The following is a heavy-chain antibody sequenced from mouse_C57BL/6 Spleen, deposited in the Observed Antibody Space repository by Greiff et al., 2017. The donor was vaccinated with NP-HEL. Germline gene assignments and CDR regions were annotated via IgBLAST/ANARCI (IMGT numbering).Heavy chain of an antibody. J-gene: IGHJ4*01. CDR2: INPSTGGT. Sequence: VQLQQSGPELVKPGASVKISCKASGYSFTGYYMNWVKQSPEKSLEWIGEINPSTGGTTYNQKFKAKATLTVDKSSSTAYMQLKSLTSEDSAVYYCARIPLHLGAMDYWGQGTSVTVSS. V-gene: IGHV1-42*01. CDR1: GYSFTGYY. CDR3: ARIPLHLGAMDY. D-gene: IGHD1-2*01.